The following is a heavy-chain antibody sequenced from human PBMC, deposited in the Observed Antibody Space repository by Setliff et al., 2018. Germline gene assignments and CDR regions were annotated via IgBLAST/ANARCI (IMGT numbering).Heavy chain of an antibody. CDR1: GDSISSRRNY. CDR2: IYTSWST. D-gene: IGHD3-3*01. CDR3: ARMSGFQYIDV. J-gene: IGHJ6*03. V-gene: IGHV4-61*09. Sequence: PSETLSLTCTVSGDSISSRRNYWGWFRQPAGKELEWIGQIYTSWSTNYNPSLKSRVTISLDTSKNQFPLSLTSVTAEDTAVYYCARMSGFQYIDVWDKGTTVTVSS.